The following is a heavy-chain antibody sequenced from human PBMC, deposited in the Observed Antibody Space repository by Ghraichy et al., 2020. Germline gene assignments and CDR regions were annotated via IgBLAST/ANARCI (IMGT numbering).Heavy chain of an antibody. Sequence: SETLSLTCAVYGGSFSGYYWSWIRQPPGKGLEWIGEINHSGSTNYNPSLKSRVTISVDTSKNQFSLKLSSVTAADTAVYYCARGQRIAAAGTWDYYYYGMDVWGQGTTVTVSS. D-gene: IGHD6-13*01. V-gene: IGHV4-34*01. CDR3: ARGQRIAAAGTWDYYYYGMDV. CDR2: INHSGST. J-gene: IGHJ6*02. CDR1: GGSFSGYY.